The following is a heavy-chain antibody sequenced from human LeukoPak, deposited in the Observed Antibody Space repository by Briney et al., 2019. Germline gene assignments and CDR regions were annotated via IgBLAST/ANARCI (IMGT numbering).Heavy chain of an antibody. V-gene: IGHV4-31*03. D-gene: IGHD5-18*01. CDR2: IYYSGST. Sequence: PSETLSLTCTVSGGSISSGGYYWSWIRQHPGKGVEWIGYIYYSGSTYYNPSLKSRVTISVDTSKNQFSLKLSSVTAADTAVYYCARLRGYSYGYYFDYWGQGTLVTVSS. J-gene: IGHJ4*02. CDR1: GGSISSGGYY. CDR3: ARLRGYSYGYYFDY.